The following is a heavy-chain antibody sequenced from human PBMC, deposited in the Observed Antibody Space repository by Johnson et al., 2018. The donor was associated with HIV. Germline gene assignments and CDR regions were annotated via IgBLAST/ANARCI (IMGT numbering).Heavy chain of an antibody. CDR2: INWNGGST. Sequence: VQLVESGGGVVRPGGSLRLSCAASGFTFDDYGMSWVRQAPGKGLEWVSGINWNGGSTGYADSVKGRFTISRDNFKNTLYLQMNSLRAEDTAVYYCAKDRVVIAAHDAFDIWGQGTMVTVSS. J-gene: IGHJ3*02. V-gene: IGHV3-20*04. D-gene: IGHD2-21*01. CDR1: GFTFDDYG. CDR3: AKDRVVIAAHDAFDI.